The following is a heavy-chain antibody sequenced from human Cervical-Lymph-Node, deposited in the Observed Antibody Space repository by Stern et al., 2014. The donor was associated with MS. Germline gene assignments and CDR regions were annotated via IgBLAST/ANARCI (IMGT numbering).Heavy chain of an antibody. Sequence: QVQLQESGPGLVKPSETLSLTCTVSGDSMDSFHWSWVRQTPGKGLEWIGYISDSGSTIYNPSLKSRLTISVDTSKKQFSLNLTSVTPADTAVYYCARGGNSWYGRGDLDYWGQGTLVTVSS. CDR2: ISDSGST. CDR3: ARGGNSWYGRGDLDY. CDR1: GDSMDSFH. J-gene: IGHJ4*02. D-gene: IGHD6-13*01. V-gene: IGHV4-59*01.